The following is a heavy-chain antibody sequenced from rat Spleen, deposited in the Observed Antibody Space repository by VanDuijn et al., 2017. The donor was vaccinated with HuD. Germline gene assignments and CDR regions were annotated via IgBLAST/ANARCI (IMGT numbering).Heavy chain of an antibody. D-gene: IGHD1-12*02. CDR3: ARHGYDGSYYYWDY. CDR2: ISSDGRRN. Sequence: EVQLVESGGGLVQPGRSLKLSCAASGFTFSDYFMAWVRQAPTKGLEWVATISSDGRRNYYRDSVKGRFTISRDTAKSTLYLQMDSLRSEDTATYYCARHGYDGSYYYWDYWGQGVMVTVSS. V-gene: IGHV5-29*01. J-gene: IGHJ2*01. CDR1: GFTFSDYF.